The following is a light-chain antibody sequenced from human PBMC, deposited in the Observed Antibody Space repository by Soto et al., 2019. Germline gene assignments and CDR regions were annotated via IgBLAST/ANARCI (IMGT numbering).Light chain of an antibody. CDR3: QQYGSSVT. V-gene: IGKV3-20*01. J-gene: IGKJ1*01. CDR1: QSVSSSY. Sequence: ESVFTQSPGTLSLSPGERATLSCRASQSVSSSYLAWYQQKPGQAPRLLIYGASSRATGIPDRFSGSGSGTDFTLTISRLEPEDFAVYYCQQYGSSVTFGQGTKVDNK. CDR2: GAS.